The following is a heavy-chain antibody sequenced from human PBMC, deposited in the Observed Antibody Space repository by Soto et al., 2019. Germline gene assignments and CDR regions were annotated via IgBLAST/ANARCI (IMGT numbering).Heavy chain of an antibody. Sequence: EVKLVESGGGLVQPGGSLRLSCVASEFTFTNYWMNWVRQAPGKGLEWVANIKQDGSEKHYVDSVKGRFTISRDNAKNTLYLQMSSLRAEDTAFYYCAGGTGYIIDHWGQGTLVIVSS. V-gene: IGHV3-7*05. J-gene: IGHJ4*02. CDR1: EFTFTNYW. CDR2: IKQDGSEK. CDR3: AGGTGYIIDH. D-gene: IGHD3-9*01.